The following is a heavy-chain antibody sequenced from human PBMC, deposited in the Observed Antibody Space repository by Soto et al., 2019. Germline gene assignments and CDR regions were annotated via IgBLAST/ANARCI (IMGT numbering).Heavy chain of an antibody. J-gene: IGHJ4*02. D-gene: IGHD3-10*01. CDR1: GFTFSTYA. CDR2: IRGTGGDT. V-gene: IGHV3-23*01. Sequence: GGSLRLSXAASGFTFSTYAMTWVRQAPKKGLEWVSAIRGTGGDTYYADSVRGRFTISRDNSKNTLYLQMNSLRAEDTAVYYCAKDLRNYGSGNSWDYWGQGTLVTVSS. CDR3: AKDLRNYGSGNSWDY.